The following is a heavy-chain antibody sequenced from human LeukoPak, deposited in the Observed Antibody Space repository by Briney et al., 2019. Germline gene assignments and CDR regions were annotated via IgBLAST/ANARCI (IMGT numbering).Heavy chain of an antibody. D-gene: IGHD3-10*01. CDR3: ARFSGYYYYYGMDV. J-gene: IGHJ6*02. V-gene: IGHV1-2*02. CDR2: INPNSGGT. CDR1: GYTFTGYY. Sequence: ASVKASCKASGYTFTGYYMHWVRQAPGQGLEWMGWINPNSGGTNYAQKFQGRVTMTRDTSISTAYMELSRLRSDDTAVYYCARFSGYYYYYGMDVWGQGTTVTVSS.